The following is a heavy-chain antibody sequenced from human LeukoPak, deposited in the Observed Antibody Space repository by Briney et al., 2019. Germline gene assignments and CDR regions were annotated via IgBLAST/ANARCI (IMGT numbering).Heavy chain of an antibody. V-gene: IGHV4-38-2*02. J-gene: IGHJ4*02. D-gene: IGHD6-19*01. CDR2: IYHRGST. CDR1: VYFINSGYY. Sequence: PSETLSLTCTVFVYFINSGYYWGWVRQPPGQALEWIATIYHRGSTYYNPSLKSRFSISMDRSKNHFSLKLISVTAADTAVYYCARPRITVAGYFDYGGQGTPVTVSA. CDR3: ARPRITVAGYFDY.